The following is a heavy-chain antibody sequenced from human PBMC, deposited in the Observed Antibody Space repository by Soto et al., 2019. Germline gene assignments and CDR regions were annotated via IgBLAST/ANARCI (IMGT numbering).Heavy chain of an antibody. CDR2: IYYSGST. Sequence: PSETLSLTCTVSDYSISSGSYYWAWIRQPPGKGLEWIGNIYYSGSTYYSPSLKSRVTISVDTSKNQFSLRLSSVTAADTAVYHCARQDYYYYMDVWGKGTTVTVSS. V-gene: IGHV4-39*01. CDR1: DYSISSGSYY. J-gene: IGHJ6*03. CDR3: ARQDYYYYMDV.